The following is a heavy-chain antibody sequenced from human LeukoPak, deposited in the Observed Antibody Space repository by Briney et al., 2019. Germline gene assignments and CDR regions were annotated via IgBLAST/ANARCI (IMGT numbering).Heavy chain of an antibody. Sequence: HPGRSLRLSCAASGFTFDDYAMHWVRHAPGKGLEWVSGISWNSGSIGYADSVKGRFTISRDNAKNSLYLQMNSLRAEDTALYYCAKDIVPMVRGVMHYFDYWGQGTLVTVSS. J-gene: IGHJ4*02. CDR3: AKDIVPMVRGVMHYFDY. CDR2: ISWNSGSI. V-gene: IGHV3-9*01. D-gene: IGHD3-10*01. CDR1: GFTFDDYA.